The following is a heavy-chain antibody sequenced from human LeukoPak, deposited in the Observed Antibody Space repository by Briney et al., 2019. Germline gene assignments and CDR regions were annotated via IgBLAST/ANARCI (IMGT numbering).Heavy chain of an antibody. CDR3: ARDMGRYDFWSGYPYYFDY. V-gene: IGHV3-21*01. CDR1: GFTFSSYS. J-gene: IGHJ4*02. CDR2: ISSSSSYI. Sequence: VGSLRLSCAASGFTFSSYSMNWVRQAPGKGLEWVSSISSSSSYIYYADSVKGRFTISRDNAKNSLYLQMNSLRAEDTAVYYCARDMGRYDFWSGYPYYFDYWGQGTLVTVSS. D-gene: IGHD3-3*01.